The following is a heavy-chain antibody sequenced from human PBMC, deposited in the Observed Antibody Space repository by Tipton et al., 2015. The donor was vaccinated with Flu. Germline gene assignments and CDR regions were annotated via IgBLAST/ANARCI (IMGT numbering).Heavy chain of an antibody. J-gene: IGHJ4*02. CDR1: GASISTYY. V-gene: IGHV4-59*01. Sequence: TLSLTCTVSGASISTYYYSWIRQSPGKGLEWIGYISYNGNTNYNPSVNSRVTISLDTSKKQFSLKLTSVTAADTAVYYCARDWGHGSGAYDYWGRGTLVTVSS. CDR2: ISYNGNT. D-gene: IGHD3-10*01. CDR3: ARDWGHGSGAYDY.